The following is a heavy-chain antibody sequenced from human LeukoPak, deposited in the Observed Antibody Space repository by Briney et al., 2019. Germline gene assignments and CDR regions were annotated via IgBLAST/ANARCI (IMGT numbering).Heavy chain of an antibody. CDR2: ISSSSSTI. CDR3: ARGGAYFDY. Sequence: GGSLRLSCAASGFTFSSYNMNWVRQAPGKGLEWVSYISSSSSTIYYADSVKGRFTISRDNAKNSLYLQMNSLRAEDTAVYYCARGGAYFDYWGQGTLVTVSS. V-gene: IGHV3-48*04. CDR1: GFTFSSYN. J-gene: IGHJ4*02.